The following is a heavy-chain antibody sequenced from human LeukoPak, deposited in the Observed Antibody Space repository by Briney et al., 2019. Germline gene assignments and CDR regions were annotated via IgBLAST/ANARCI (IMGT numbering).Heavy chain of an antibody. V-gene: IGHV3-21*01. D-gene: IGHD6-19*01. CDR3: ARDGYSSGWYYFDP. J-gene: IGHJ5*02. CDR1: GFTFSSYS. Sequence: PGGSLRLSCAASGFTFSSYSMNRVRQAPGKGLEWVSSISSSSSYIYYADSVKGRFTISRDNAKNSLYLQMNSLRAEDTAVYYCARDGYSSGWYYFDPWGQGTLVTVSS. CDR2: ISSSSSYI.